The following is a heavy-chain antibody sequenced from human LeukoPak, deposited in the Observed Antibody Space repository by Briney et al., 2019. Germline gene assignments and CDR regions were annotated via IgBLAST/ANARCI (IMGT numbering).Heavy chain of an antibody. CDR2: INHSGST. V-gene: IGHV4-34*01. D-gene: IGHD4-17*01. J-gene: IGHJ4*02. CDR3: ARHDAVSPFYFDY. CDR1: GGSFSGYY. Sequence: SETLSLTCAVYGGSFSGYYWSWIRQPPGKGLEWIGEINHSGSTNYNPSLKSRVTISVDTSKNQFSLKLSSVTAADTAVYYCARHDAVSPFYFDYWGQGTLVTVPS.